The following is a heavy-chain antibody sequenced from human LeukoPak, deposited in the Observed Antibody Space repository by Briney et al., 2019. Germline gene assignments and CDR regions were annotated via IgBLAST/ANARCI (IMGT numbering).Heavy chain of an antibody. Sequence: SETLSLTCTVSGGSISSSSYYWGWIRQPPGKGLEWIGGIYYSGSTYYNPSLKSRVTISVDTSKNQFSLKLTSVTAADTAVYYCARDPVWYFDLWGRGTLVTVSS. CDR3: ARDPVWYFDL. V-gene: IGHV4-39*07. J-gene: IGHJ2*01. CDR2: IYYSGST. CDR1: GGSISSSSYY.